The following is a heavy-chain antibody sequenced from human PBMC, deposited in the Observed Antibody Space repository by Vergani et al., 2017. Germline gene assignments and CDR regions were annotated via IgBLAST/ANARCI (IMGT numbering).Heavy chain of an antibody. D-gene: IGHD3-22*01. Sequence: EVQLVESGGGLVQPGRSLRLSCAASGFTFDDYAMHWVRQAPGKGLEWVSGISWNSGSIGYADSVKGRFTISRDNAKNSLYLQMNSLRAEDTAVYYCAKYYYDSSGYWEGAFDIWGQGTMVTVSS. CDR1: GFTFDDYA. CDR2: ISWNSGSI. V-gene: IGHV3-9*01. J-gene: IGHJ3*02. CDR3: AKYYYDSSGYWEGAFDI.